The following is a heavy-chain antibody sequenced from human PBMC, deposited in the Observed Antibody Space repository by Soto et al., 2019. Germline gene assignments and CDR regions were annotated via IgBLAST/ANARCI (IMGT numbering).Heavy chain of an antibody. Sequence: PSETLSLTCTVSGGSISFDHYHWTWIRQPPGKGLEWIGYVHYSGSVLYKPSLKSRVSIPVDTSKNQFSLKLSSVTAADTAVYFCAREDDGGDRDYYGLDVWGQGTTVTVSS. V-gene: IGHV4-30-4*01. CDR1: GGSISFDHYH. J-gene: IGHJ6*02. D-gene: IGHD2-21*02. CDR3: AREDDGGDRDYYGLDV. CDR2: VHYSGSV.